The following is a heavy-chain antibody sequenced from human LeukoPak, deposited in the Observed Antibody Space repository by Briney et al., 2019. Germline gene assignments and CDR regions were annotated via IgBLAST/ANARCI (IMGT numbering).Heavy chain of an antibody. CDR3: ARVLRYCSGGNCYSGGLGYMDV. V-gene: IGHV3-74*01. CDR1: GFSFSSFW. D-gene: IGHD2-15*01. J-gene: IGHJ6*03. Sequence: PGGSLRLSCAASGFSFSSFWMHWVRQVPGKGLVWVSGINSDGTTTGYADSVKGRFTISRDNAKNTVSLQMSSLRAEDTALYYCARVLRYCSGGNCYSGGLGYMDVWGKGTTVTISS. CDR2: INSDGTTT.